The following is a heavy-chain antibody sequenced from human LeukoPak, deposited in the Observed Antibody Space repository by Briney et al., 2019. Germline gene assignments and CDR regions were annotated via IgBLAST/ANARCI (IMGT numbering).Heavy chain of an antibody. V-gene: IGHV3-21*06. Sequence: GGSLRLSCTTSGLTFSTSGFNWVRQSPGKGLEWVASIGPTGFDRYHADSIKGRFTISRDNANNFLYLQMDSLRAEDTAVYYCATESNGRHYDYWGQGTLLTVSS. J-gene: IGHJ4*02. D-gene: IGHD2-8*01. CDR3: ATESNGRHYDY. CDR1: GLTFSTSG. CDR2: IGPTGFDR.